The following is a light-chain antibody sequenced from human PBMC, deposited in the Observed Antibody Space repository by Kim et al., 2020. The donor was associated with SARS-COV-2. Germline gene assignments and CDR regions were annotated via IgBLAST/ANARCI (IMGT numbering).Light chain of an antibody. CDR1: TGAVTSGYY. V-gene: IGLV7-43*01. CDR3: LLYYGGARV. Sequence: QTVVTQEPSLTVSPGGTVTLTCASSTGAVTSGYYPSWFQQKPGQAPRALIYSTSKKQSWTPARFSGSLLGGKAALTLSSVQPEDEAEYYCLLYYGGARVFGGGTQLTVL. CDR2: STS. J-gene: IGLJ2*01.